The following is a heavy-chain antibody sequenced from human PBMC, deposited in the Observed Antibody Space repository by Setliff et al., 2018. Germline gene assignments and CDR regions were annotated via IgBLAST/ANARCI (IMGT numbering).Heavy chain of an antibody. J-gene: IGHJ4*02. D-gene: IGHD2-15*01. CDR1: GFTFSSYW. CDR3: ARTCSGSGCYAGLES. V-gene: IGHV3-33*08. CDR2: IWDDGGNK. Sequence: HPGGSLRLSCAASGFTFSSYWMHWVRQAPGKGLEWVAVIWDDGGNKYHADSVKGRFTISRDNSKNTLYLQMNSLRPEDTAVYYCARTCSGSGCYAGLESWGQGTPVTVSS.